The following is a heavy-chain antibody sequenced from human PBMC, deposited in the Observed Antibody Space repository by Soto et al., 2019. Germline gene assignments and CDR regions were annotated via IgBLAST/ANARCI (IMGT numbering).Heavy chain of an antibody. CDR2: ISGSGGST. CDR3: AKDRRSGYVYRTAFDS. V-gene: IGHV3-23*01. CDR1: GFTFSSYA. J-gene: IGHJ4*02. Sequence: GGSLILSCAASGFTFSSYAMSWVRQAPGKGLEWVSAISGSGGSTYYADSVKGRFTISRDNSKNTLYLQMNSLRAEDTAVYYCAKDRRSGYVYRTAFDSWGQGTLVTVSS. D-gene: IGHD5-12*01.